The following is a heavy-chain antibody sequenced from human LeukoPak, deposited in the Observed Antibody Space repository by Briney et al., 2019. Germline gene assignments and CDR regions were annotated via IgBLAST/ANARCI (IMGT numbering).Heavy chain of an antibody. Sequence: ASVKVSCKASGYTFTSYDINWVRQATGQGLEWMGWMNPNSGNTGYAQKFQGRVTMTRNTSISTAYMELSSLRSEDTAVYYCAKVGDDCSGYYYYAFDIWGQGTMVTVSS. CDR2: MNPNSGNT. V-gene: IGHV1-8*01. D-gene: IGHD3-22*01. CDR3: AKVGDDCSGYYYYAFDI. J-gene: IGHJ3*02. CDR1: GYTFTSYD.